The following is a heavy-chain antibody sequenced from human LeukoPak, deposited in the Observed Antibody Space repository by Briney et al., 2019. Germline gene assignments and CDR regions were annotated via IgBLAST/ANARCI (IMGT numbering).Heavy chain of an antibody. CDR1: GFTFSSYA. D-gene: IGHD1-14*01. V-gene: IGHV3-23*01. CDR3: AKDSPSGSPRKFDY. CDR2: TSGSGGST. J-gene: IGHJ4*02. Sequence: GGSLRLSCAASGFTFSSYAMSWVRQAPGKGLEWVSATSGSGGSTYYAGSVKGRFTISRDNSKDTLYLQMNSLRAEDTAVYYCAKDSPSGSPRKFDYWGQGTLVTVSS.